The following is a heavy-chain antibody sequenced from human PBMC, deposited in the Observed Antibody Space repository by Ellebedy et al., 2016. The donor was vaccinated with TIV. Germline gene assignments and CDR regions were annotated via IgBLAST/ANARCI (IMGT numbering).Heavy chain of an antibody. CDR1: GGSISNYY. V-gene: IGHV4-59*01. CDR2: VFHSGST. Sequence: SETLSLTCNVSGGSISNYYWSWIRLPPGKGLEWIGYVFHSGSTNYNPSLTSRVTMSVDTSKNQFSLRLTSVPAADTAVYYCAGDRVLRGGDPYSFYAMDVWGQGTTVTVSS. D-gene: IGHD2-21*02. CDR3: AGDRVLRGGDPYSFYAMDV. J-gene: IGHJ6*02.